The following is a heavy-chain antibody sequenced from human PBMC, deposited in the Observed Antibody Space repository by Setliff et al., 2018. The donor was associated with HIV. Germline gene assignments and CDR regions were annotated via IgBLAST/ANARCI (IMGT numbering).Heavy chain of an antibody. CDR3: ARDCRVGWVFTYGMDV. D-gene: IGHD6-13*01. Sequence: GGSLRLSCATSGFTFSPYAIHWVRQAPGMGLEWVAMIWADEITKYYADSVKGRFTISRDNSKNTLFLRMSSLRPEDTAVYYCARDCRVGWVFTYGMDVWGQGTLVTVSS. CDR1: GFTFSPYA. J-gene: IGHJ6*02. CDR2: IWADEITK. V-gene: IGHV3-30*02.